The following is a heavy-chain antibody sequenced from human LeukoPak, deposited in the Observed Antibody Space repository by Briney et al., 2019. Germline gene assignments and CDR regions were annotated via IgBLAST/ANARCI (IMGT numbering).Heavy chain of an antibody. CDR1: GGSISSYY. CDR2: IYYSGST. CDR3: ASLSVLLWFGELSFDP. V-gene: IGHV4-59*12. D-gene: IGHD3-10*01. Sequence: SETLSLTCTVSGGSISSYYWSWIRQPPGKGLEWIGYIYYSGSTNYNPSLKSRVTISVDTSKNQFSLKLSSVTAADTAVYYCASLSVLLWFGELSFDPWGQGTLVTVSS. J-gene: IGHJ5*02.